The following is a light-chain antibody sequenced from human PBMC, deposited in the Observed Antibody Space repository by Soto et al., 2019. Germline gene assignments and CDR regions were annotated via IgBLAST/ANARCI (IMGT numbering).Light chain of an antibody. CDR1: QSISGSY. CDR3: QQYYTGIA. V-gene: IGKV3-20*01. Sequence: EIVLTQSPATLSLSTGERATLSCRASQSISGSYLAWYQQKPGQAPRLLIYGASSRATGIPDRFSGSGSGTDFTLTISSLQAEDVAVYYCQQYYTGIAFCQGTRLEIK. CDR2: GAS. J-gene: IGKJ5*01.